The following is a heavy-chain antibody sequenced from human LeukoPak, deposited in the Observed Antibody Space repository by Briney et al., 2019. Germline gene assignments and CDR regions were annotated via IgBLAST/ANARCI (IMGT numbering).Heavy chain of an antibody. CDR3: AKDALLHISGWLNWFDP. Sequence: PGGSLRLSCAASGFTFSRYWMSWVRQAPGKGLEWVSGISGGGGSTYYTDSVKGRFSISRDNSNNTLYLQMNSLRADDTAVYYCAKDALLHISGWLNWFDPWGQGTLVTVSS. V-gene: IGHV3-23*01. J-gene: IGHJ5*02. CDR2: ISGGGGST. CDR1: GFTFSRYW. D-gene: IGHD6-19*01.